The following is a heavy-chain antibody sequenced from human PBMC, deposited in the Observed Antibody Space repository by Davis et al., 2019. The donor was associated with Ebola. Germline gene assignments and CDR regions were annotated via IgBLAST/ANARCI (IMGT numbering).Heavy chain of an antibody. CDR3: ARSNCSSTSCYTPWSDWFDP. J-gene: IGHJ5*02. D-gene: IGHD2-2*02. V-gene: IGHV3-11*06. Sequence: GESLKISCAASGFTFSDYYMSWIRQAPGKGLEWVSYISSSSYTNYADSVKGRFTISRDNAKNSLYLQMNSLRAEDTAVYYCARSNCSSTSCYTPWSDWFDPWGQGTLVTVSS. CDR1: GFTFSDYY. CDR2: ISSSSYT.